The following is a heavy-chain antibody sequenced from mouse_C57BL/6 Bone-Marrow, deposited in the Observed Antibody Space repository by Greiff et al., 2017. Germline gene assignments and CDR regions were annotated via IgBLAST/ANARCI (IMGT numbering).Heavy chain of an antibody. CDR2: IIPYNGGT. V-gene: IGHV1-19*01. J-gene: IGHJ4*01. CDR3: AEHYRRYYYARDY. Sequence: VQLQQSGPVLVKPGASVKMSCKASGYTFTDYYMNWVKQTHGKSLEWIGVIIPYNGGTSYNQKLKGQATLTVDKSTITAYMELNSLTYEDTAVYYSAEHYRRYYYARDYWGQGTSVTVSS. D-gene: IGHD2-14*01. CDR1: GYTFTDYY.